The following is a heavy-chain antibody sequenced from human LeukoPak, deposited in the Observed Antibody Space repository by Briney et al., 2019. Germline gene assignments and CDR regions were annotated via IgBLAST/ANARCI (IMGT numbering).Heavy chain of an antibody. V-gene: IGHV4-59*08. CDR3: ARTRGYSYGYYFDY. Sequence: SETLSRTGSVSGGSISSYYWSWIRQPPGKGLEWIGYIYYSGSTNYNPSLKSRVTISVDTSKNQFSLKLSSVTAADTAVYYCARTRGYSYGYYFDYWGQGTLVTVSS. CDR2: IYYSGST. D-gene: IGHD5-18*01. J-gene: IGHJ4*02. CDR1: GGSISSYY.